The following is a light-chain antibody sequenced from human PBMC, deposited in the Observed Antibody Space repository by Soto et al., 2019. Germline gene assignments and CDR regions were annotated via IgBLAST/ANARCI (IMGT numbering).Light chain of an antibody. CDR3: QQSYSTPLT. Sequence: EILLTQSPGTLSLSPGERATLSCRASQSIRNYLAWYQQKPGQAPRLLIYGASSRATGIPDRFSGSGSGTDFTLTISSLQPEDFATYYCQQSYSTPLTFGQGTK. CDR1: QSIRNY. V-gene: IGKV3-11*01. J-gene: IGKJ1*01. CDR2: GAS.